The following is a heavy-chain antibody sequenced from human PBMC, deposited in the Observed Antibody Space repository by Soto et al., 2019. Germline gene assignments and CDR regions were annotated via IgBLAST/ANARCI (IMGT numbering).Heavy chain of an antibody. J-gene: IGHJ4*02. CDR2: IWYDGNNK. V-gene: IGHV3-33*01. CDR1: GFRFSSYG. Sequence: QVQLVESGGGVVQPGRSLRLSCAASGFRFSSYGMQWVRQAPGKGLEWVAAIWYDGNNKYYVDSVKGRFTISRDNSKNTLYLQINSRRAEDTAVYYCASEEEPAQPYLDYWGQGTLVTVSS. D-gene: IGHD1-26*01. CDR3: ASEEEPAQPYLDY.